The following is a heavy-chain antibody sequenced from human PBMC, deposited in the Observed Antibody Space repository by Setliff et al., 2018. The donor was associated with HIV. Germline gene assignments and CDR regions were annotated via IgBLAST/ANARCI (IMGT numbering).Heavy chain of an antibody. CDR1: GFIFSDYF. J-gene: IGHJ4*02. V-gene: IGHV3-11*04. Sequence: GGSLRLSCAASGFIFSDYFMSWIRQAPGKGLEWISYISSSSSTIYYADSVKGRFTISRDNAKNSLYLQMNSLRAEDTAVYYCARDEVMVRGVITNFDYWGQGTLVTVSS. D-gene: IGHD3-10*01. CDR3: ARDEVMVRGVITNFDY. CDR2: ISSSSSTI.